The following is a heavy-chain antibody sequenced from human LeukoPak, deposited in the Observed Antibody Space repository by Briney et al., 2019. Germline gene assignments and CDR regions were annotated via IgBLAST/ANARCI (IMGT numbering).Heavy chain of an antibody. CDR1: GFTFSSYA. CDR3: ARDPGYAIYYFDY. CDR2: ISGSGGST. D-gene: IGHD3-9*01. V-gene: IGHV3-23*01. J-gene: IGHJ4*02. Sequence: PGGSLRLSCAASGFTFSSYAMSWVRQAPGKGLEWVSTISGSGGSTYYADSVKGRFTISRDNPKNTLYLQMNGLRAEDTAVYFCARDPGYAIYYFDYWGQGALVTVSS.